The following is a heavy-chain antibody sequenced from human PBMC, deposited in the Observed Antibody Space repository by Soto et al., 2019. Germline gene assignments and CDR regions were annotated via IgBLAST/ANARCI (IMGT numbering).Heavy chain of an antibody. V-gene: IGHV3-23*01. D-gene: IGHD6-6*01. CDR3: AKNPRRSSSSWRNYYYYMDV. Sequence: PGGSLRLSCAASGFTFSSYAMSWVRQAPGKGLEWVSAISGSGGSTYYADSVKGRFTISRDNSKNTLYLQMNSLRAEDTAVYYCAKNPRRSSSSWRNYYYYMDVWGKGTTVTVSS. CDR1: GFTFSSYA. CDR2: ISGSGGST. J-gene: IGHJ6*03.